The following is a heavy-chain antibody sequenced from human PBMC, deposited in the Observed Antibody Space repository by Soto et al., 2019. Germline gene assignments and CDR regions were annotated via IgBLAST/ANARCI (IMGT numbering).Heavy chain of an antibody. Sequence: GASVKVSCKASGFTFTSSAVQWVRQARGQRHEWIGWIVVGSGNTNYAQKFQERVTITRDMSTSTAYMELSSLRSEDTAVYYCAADSRGYSYGYYYYGMDVWGQGTTVTVSS. CDR3: AADSRGYSYGYYYYGMDV. J-gene: IGHJ6*02. CDR1: GFTFTSSA. CDR2: IVVGSGNT. V-gene: IGHV1-58*01. D-gene: IGHD5-18*01.